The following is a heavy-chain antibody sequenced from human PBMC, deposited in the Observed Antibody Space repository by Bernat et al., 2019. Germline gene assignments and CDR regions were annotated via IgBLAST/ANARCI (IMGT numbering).Heavy chain of an antibody. J-gene: IGHJ4*02. Sequence: QVQLVQSGAEVKKPGSSVKVSCKASGGTFSSYAISWVRQAPGQGLEWMGGIIPIFGTANYAQKFQGRVTITADESTSAAYIGLSSLRSEDTAVYYCARSRAARYCTNGGCTRNYFDYWGQGTLVTVSS. CDR2: IIPIFGTA. V-gene: IGHV1-69*01. CDR3: ARSRAARYCTNGGCTRNYFDY. D-gene: IGHD2-8*01. CDR1: GGTFSSYA.